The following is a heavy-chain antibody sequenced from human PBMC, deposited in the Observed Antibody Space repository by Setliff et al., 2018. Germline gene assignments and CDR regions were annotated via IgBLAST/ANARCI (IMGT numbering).Heavy chain of an antibody. D-gene: IGHD3-16*02. J-gene: IGHJ4*02. CDR1: GYTFTSYA. Sequence: VKVSCKAXGYTFTSYAMHWVRQAPGQRLXXXXXXXXXXXXXXXXXXXXXRVXXTRDTSASTAYMELSSLRSEDTAVYYCARDLDNLRLGELSLSAVGYWGQGTLVTVSS. CDR3: ARDLDNLRLGELSLSAVGY. V-gene: IGHV1-3*01. CDR2: XXXXXXXX.